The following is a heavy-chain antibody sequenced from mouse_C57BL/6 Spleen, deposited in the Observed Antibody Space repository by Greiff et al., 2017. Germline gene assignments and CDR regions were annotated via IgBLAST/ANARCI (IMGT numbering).Heavy chain of an antibody. CDR3: ARHGYGSSYDWYFDV. D-gene: IGHD1-1*01. CDR1: GFPFSSSG. CDR2: ISSGGSYT. Sequence: EVMLVESGGDLVQPGGALKLSCPASGFPFSSSGMSLVRQTPDKRLEWVATISSGGSYTYYPDSVKGRFTISRDNAKHTLYLQMSSLKSEDTAMYYCARHGYGSSYDWYFDVRGTGNT. V-gene: IGHV5-6*01. J-gene: IGHJ1*03.